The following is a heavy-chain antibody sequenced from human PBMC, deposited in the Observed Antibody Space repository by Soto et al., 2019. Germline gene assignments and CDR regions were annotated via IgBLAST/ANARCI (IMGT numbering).Heavy chain of an antibody. V-gene: IGHV1-58*01. Sequence: ASVKVSCKASGFTLTSSGVRGGGQARGNRPEWIGWIVVGSSNTNYAQKFQERVTITRAMSTSTAYMELSSLRSEDTAVYSCAAWALYYYDSSGHFDYWGQGTLVTAS. CDR1: GFTLTSSG. CDR3: AAWALYYYDSSGHFDY. D-gene: IGHD3-22*01. CDR2: IVVGSSNT. J-gene: IGHJ4*02.